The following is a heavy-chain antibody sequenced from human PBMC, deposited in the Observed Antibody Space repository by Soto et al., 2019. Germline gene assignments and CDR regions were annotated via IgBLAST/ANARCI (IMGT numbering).Heavy chain of an antibody. CDR2: TYYRSKWHY. D-gene: IGHD3-10*01. V-gene: IGHV6-1*01. CDR3: ARTLRGRGVKYFDD. CDR1: GDSVSNNSVA. J-gene: IGHJ4*02. Sequence: SQTLSLTCAISGDSVSNNSVAWNWVRQSPSRGLEWLGRTYYRSKWHYDYAPSVRSRITTNPDTSKTPFSLQLNSVSPEDAAVYYCARTLRGRGVKYFDDWGQGTLVTVSS.